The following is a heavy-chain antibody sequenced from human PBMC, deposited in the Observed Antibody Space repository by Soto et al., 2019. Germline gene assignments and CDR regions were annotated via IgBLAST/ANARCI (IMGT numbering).Heavy chain of an antibody. D-gene: IGHD6-6*01. J-gene: IGHJ6*02. V-gene: IGHV4-4*07. Sequence: SETLSLTCSVSGGSISISNYYWNWIRQPAGKGLEWIGRIRSSGTTKYSPSLKSRVTMSLDTSKNQFSLKVSSVTAADTAVYYCARDTMEGSSRSSYYYYGLDVWGQGTTVTVSS. CDR1: GGSISISNYY. CDR3: ARDTMEGSSRSSYYYYGLDV. CDR2: IRSSGTT.